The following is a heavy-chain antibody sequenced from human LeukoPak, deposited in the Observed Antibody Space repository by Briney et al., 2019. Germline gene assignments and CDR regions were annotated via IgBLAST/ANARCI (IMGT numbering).Heavy chain of an antibody. Sequence: GGSLRLSCAASGFTFSSYAMSWVRQAPGKGLEWVSAISGSGGSTYYADSVKGRFTISRDNSKNTLYLQMNSLRAEDTAVYYCAKDLSVAGTRYYFDYGGKGTLVTVSS. D-gene: IGHD6-19*01. CDR3: AKDLSVAGTRYYFDY. J-gene: IGHJ4*02. CDR1: GFTFSSYA. CDR2: ISGSGGST. V-gene: IGHV3-23*01.